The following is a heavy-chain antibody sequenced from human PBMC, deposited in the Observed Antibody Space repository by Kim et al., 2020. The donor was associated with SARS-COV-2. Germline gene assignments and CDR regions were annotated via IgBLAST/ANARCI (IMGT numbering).Heavy chain of an antibody. Sequence: SETLSLTCTVSGGSISSGGYYWSWIRQHPGKGLEWIGYIYYSGSTYYNPSLKSRVTISVDTSKNQFSLKLSSVTAADTAVYYCARVMGGGDCLDYWGQGTLVTVSS. CDR1: GGSISSGGYY. V-gene: IGHV4-31*03. CDR3: ARVMGGGDCLDY. J-gene: IGHJ4*02. D-gene: IGHD2-21*02. CDR2: IYYSGST.